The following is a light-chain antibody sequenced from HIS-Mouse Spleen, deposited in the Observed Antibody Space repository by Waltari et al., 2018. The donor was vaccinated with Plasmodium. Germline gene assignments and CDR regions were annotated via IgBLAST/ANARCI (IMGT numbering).Light chain of an antibody. V-gene: IGLV3-10*01. CDR3: YSTDSSGNHRV. CDR1: ALPKNY. CDR2: EDS. Sequence: YELTQPPSVSVSPGQTARITCSGDALPKNYDYWYQQKSGQAPVLVIYEDSKRPSGIPERFSGSSSGTMATLTISGAQVEDEADYYCYSTDSSGNHRVFGGGTKLTVL. J-gene: IGLJ3*02.